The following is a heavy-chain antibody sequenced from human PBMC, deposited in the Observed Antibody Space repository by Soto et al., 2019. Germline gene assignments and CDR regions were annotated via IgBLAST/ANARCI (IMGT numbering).Heavy chain of an antibody. J-gene: IGHJ4*02. Sequence: EVQLVESGGGLVQPGGSLRLSCAASGFTFSSYAMHWVRQAPGKGLEYVSAISSNGGSTYYANSVKGRFTISRDNSKNTLYPQMGSLRAEDMAVYYCARDVGGYSGYAVDYWGQGTLVTVSS. V-gene: IGHV3-64*01. CDR1: GFTFSSYA. D-gene: IGHD5-12*01. CDR3: ARDVGGYSGYAVDY. CDR2: ISSNGGST.